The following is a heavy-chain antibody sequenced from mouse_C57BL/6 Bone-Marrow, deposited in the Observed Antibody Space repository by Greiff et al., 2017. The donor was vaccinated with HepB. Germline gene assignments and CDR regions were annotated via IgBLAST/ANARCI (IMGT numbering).Heavy chain of an antibody. CDR2: ILPGSGST. D-gene: IGHD2-3*01. CDR3: ARYGGIYDGYLYYFDY. V-gene: IGHV1-9*01. Sequence: QVQLQQSGAELMKPGASVKLSCKATGYTFTGYWIEWVKQRPGHGLEWIGEILPGSGSTNYNEKFKGKATFTADTSSNTAYMQLSSLTTEDSAIYYCARYGGIYDGYLYYFDYWGQGTTLTVSS. J-gene: IGHJ2*01. CDR1: GYTFTGYW.